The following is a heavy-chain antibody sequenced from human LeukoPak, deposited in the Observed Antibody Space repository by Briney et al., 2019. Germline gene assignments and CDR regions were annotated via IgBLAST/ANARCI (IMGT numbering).Heavy chain of an antibody. CDR3: AKEPTPYSSGWYFPDDH. D-gene: IGHD6-19*01. CDR1: GFTFSNYG. J-gene: IGHJ5*02. V-gene: IGHV3-30*02. CDR2: XXXXGSVA. Sequence: HAGGSLRLSCAASGFTFSNYGMHWVRQDPGKGLEWXXXXXXXGSVAYYADWVKGRFTISRDNSRNTLYLQMNSLRAEDTAVYYCAKEPTPYSSGWYFPDDHWGQGALVTVSS.